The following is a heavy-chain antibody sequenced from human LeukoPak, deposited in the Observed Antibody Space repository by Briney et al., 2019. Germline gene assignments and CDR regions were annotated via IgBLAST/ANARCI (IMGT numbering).Heavy chain of an antibody. CDR2: ISGSGGST. V-gene: IGHV3-23*01. Sequence: GGSLRLSCAAPGFTFSSYAMSWVRQAPGKGLEWVSAISGSGGSTYYADSVKGRFTISRDNSKNTLYLQMNSLRAEDTAVYYCAKSSGWYFKLDYWGQGTLVTVSS. CDR3: AKSSGWYFKLDY. D-gene: IGHD6-19*01. CDR1: GFTFSSYA. J-gene: IGHJ4*02.